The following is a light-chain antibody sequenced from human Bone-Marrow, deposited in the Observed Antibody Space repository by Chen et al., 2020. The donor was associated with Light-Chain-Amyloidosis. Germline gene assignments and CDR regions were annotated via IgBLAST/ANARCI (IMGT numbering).Light chain of an antibody. CDR3: QQRSSWPIT. V-gene: IGKV3-11*01. Sequence: EILLTQSPATLSLSPGVRATLSCRASQSVRNYLAWYQQKPGQAPRLLIYDASTRATGIPARFSGSGSGTDFTLTINSLEPEDFAVYYCQQRSSWPITFGPGTRVDIK. CDR2: DAS. CDR1: QSVRNY. J-gene: IGKJ3*01.